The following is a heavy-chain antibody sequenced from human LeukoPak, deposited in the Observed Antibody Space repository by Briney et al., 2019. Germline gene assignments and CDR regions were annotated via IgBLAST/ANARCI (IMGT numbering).Heavy chain of an antibody. D-gene: IGHD1-26*01. V-gene: IGHV3-23*01. CDR2: VSGSGGST. J-gene: IGHJ3*02. CDR1: GFTFSSYA. CDR3: AKGSREWELLDAFDI. Sequence: GGSLRLSCAASGFTFSSYAMSWVRQAPGKGLEWVSGVSGSGGSTYYADSVKGRFTISRDNSKNTLYLQMNSLRAEDTAVYYCAKGSREWELLDAFDIWGQGTMVTVS.